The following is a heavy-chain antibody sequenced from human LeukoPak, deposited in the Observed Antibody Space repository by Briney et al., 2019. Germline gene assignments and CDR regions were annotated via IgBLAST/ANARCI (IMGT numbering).Heavy chain of an antibody. CDR3: AREGRLLLWFGELPDYYGMDV. CDR1: GFSFDDYY. J-gene: IGHJ6*02. CDR2: ISSSSSTI. Sequence: SGGSLRLSCAVSGFSFDDYYMSWIRQAPGKGLEWVSYISSSSSTIYYADSVKGRFTISRDNAKNSLYLQMNSLRAEDTAVYYCAREGRLLLWFGELPDYYGMDVWGQGTTVTVSS. D-gene: IGHD3-10*01. V-gene: IGHV3-11*04.